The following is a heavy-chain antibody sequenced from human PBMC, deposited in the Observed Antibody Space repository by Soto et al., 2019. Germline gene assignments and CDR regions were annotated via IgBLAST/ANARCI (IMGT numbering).Heavy chain of an antibody. D-gene: IGHD6-6*01. CDR1: GFTFSSYA. CDR2: ISGSGGST. J-gene: IGHJ6*03. Sequence: VQLLESGGGLVRSGGSLRLSCAAFGFTFSSYAMSWVRQAPGKGLEWVSAISGSGGSTYYADSVKGRFTISRDNSKNTLYLQMNSLRAEDTAVYYCAKGGASIFYYYYYMDVWGKGTTVTVSS. V-gene: IGHV3-23*01. CDR3: AKGGASIFYYYYYMDV.